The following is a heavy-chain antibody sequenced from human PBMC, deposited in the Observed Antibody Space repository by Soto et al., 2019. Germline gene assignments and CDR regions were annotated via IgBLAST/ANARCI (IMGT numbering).Heavy chain of an antibody. V-gene: IGHV6-1*01. CDR1: GDSVSSNSAA. CDR3: AREIFTFGGVIVAFDI. J-gene: IGHJ3*02. Sequence: SQTLSLTCAISGDSVSSNSAAWNWIRQSPSRGLEWLGRTYYRSKWYNDYAVSVKSRITINPDTSKNQFSLQLNSVTPEDTAVYYCAREIFTFGGVIVAFDIWGQGTMVTVSS. D-gene: IGHD3-16*02. CDR2: TYYRSKWYN.